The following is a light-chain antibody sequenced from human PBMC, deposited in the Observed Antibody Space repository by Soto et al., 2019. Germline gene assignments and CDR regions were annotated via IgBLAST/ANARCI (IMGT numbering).Light chain of an antibody. V-gene: IGKV1-39*01. J-gene: IGKJ5*01. Sequence: DIQMTQAPSSLSASVGDRVNITCRARQNIRNSLNWYQQKPGKAPKLLISSTSSLQSGVPSRFSGSGSGTDFTLTISSLQPEDFASYYCQQSYSTPSITFGQGTRLEI. CDR2: STS. CDR3: QQSYSTPSIT. CDR1: QNIRNS.